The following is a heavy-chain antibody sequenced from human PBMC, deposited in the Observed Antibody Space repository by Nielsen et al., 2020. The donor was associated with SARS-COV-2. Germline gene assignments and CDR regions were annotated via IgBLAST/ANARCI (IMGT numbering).Heavy chain of an antibody. CDR2: ISSSGSTI. J-gene: IGHJ6*02. CDR1: GFTFSSYE. Sequence: GESLKISCAASGFTFSSYEMNWVRQAPGKGLEWVSYISSSGSTIYYADSAKGRFTISRDNAKNSLYLQMNSLRAEDTAVYYCARSQTSSNNYYYGIDVWGQGTTVTVSS. V-gene: IGHV3-48*03. CDR3: ARSQTSSNNYYYGIDV.